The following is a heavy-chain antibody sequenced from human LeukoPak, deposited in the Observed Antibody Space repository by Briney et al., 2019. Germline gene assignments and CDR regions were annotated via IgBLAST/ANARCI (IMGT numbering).Heavy chain of an antibody. CDR1: GGSISSYY. D-gene: IGHD2-21*02. V-gene: IGHV4-59*08. CDR3: ARVSYGGNSYLFSY. Sequence: PSETLSLTCTVSGGSISSYYWSWIRQPPGKGLEWIGYIYYSGSTNYNPSLKSRVTISVDTSKNQFSLKLSSVTAADTAVYYCARVSYGGNSYLFSYWGQGTLVTVSS. J-gene: IGHJ4*02. CDR2: IYYSGST.